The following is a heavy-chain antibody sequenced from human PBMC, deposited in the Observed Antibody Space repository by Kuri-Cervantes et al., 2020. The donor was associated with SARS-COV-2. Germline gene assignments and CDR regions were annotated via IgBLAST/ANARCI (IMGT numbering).Heavy chain of an antibody. J-gene: IGHJ4*02. Sequence: ETLSLTCAASGFTFSSYSMNWVRQAPGKGLEWVSYISSSSTIYYADSVKGRFTISRDNAKNSLYLQMNSLRDEDTAVHYCARDGGGYYDSSGYYGQLGFDYWGQGTLVTVSS. CDR3: ARDGGGYYDSSGYYGQLGFDY. CDR2: ISSSSTI. CDR1: GFTFSSYS. V-gene: IGHV3-48*02. D-gene: IGHD3-22*01.